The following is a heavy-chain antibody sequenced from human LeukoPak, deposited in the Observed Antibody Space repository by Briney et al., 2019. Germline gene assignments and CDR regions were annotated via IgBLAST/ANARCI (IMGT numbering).Heavy chain of an antibody. Sequence: SQTLSLTCTVSGGPISSGGYYWSWIRQHPGKGLEWIGYIYYSGSTYYNPSLKSRVTLSVDTSKNQISLKLNSVTAADTAVYYCATHWLEATKTYSYWFDPWGQGTLVTVSS. CDR2: IYYSGST. CDR3: ATHWLEATKTYSYWFDP. V-gene: IGHV4-31*03. J-gene: IGHJ5*02. CDR1: GGPISSGGYY. D-gene: IGHD1/OR15-1a*01.